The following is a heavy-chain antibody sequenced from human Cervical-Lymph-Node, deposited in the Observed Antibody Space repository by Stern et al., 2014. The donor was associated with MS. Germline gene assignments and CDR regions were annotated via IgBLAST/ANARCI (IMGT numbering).Heavy chain of an antibody. CDR1: GGSVSSGSRY. D-gene: IGHD3-3*01. CDR3: ARVTEFLRFFYPDY. J-gene: IGHJ4*02. CDR2: ISYSGNT. Sequence: QVQLQESGPGLVKPSQTLSLTCTVSGGSVSSGSRYWSWIRQHPGKGLEWIGDISYSGNTYYSPSLQSRLTISMDTSKNQFSLKLRSVTAADTAIYYCARVTEFLRFFYPDYWGQGTLVTVSS. V-gene: IGHV4-31*03.